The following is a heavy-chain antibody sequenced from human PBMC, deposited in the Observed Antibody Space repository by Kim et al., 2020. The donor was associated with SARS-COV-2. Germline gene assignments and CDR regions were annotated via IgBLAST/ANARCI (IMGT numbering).Heavy chain of an antibody. CDR3: ARSSVNMIVVVNGAFDI. D-gene: IGHD3-22*01. CDR2: IYYSGST. V-gene: IGHV4-31*03. Sequence: SETLSLTCTVSGGSISSGGYYWSWIRQHPGKGLEWIGYIYYSGSTYYNPSLKSRVTISVDTSKNQFSLKLSSVTAADTAVYYCARSSVNMIVVVNGAFDIWGQGTLVTVSS. J-gene: IGHJ3*02. CDR1: GGSISSGGYY.